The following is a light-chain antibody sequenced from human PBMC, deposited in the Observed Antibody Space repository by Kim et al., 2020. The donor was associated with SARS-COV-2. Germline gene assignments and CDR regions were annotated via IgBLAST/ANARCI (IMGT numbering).Light chain of an antibody. CDR2: EDT. Sequence: PGPTARITCSGEALPNKYAYWFQQKPGQAPVVVIYEDTERPSGIPERFSGSTSGTTVTLTISGVQAEDEADYYCQSADSTDTLWVFGGGTQLTVL. CDR1: ALPNKY. V-gene: IGLV3-25*03. J-gene: IGLJ3*02. CDR3: QSADSTDTLWV.